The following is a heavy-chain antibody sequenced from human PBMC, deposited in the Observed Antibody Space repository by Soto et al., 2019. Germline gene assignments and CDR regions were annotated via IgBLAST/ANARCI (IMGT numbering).Heavy chain of an antibody. V-gene: IGHV1-3*01. CDR3: ARALLSHSYDSGGYDSYFHGMDV. D-gene: IGHD3-22*01. CDR2: INAGNANT. Sequence: ASVKVSCKASKYTFSNYAMHWVRQAPGQRLAWMGWINAGNANTKYSQKFQGRVTITRDISTTTAYMELSRLTFEDTAAYYCARALLSHSYDSGGYDSYFHGMDVWGQGTPVTVSS. CDR1: KYTFSNYA. J-gene: IGHJ6*02.